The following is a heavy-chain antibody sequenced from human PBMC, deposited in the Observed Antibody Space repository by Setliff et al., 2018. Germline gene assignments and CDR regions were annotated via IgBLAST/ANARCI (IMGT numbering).Heavy chain of an antibody. V-gene: IGHV3-23*01. CDR3: AKDGSGSYDYLDY. Sequence: PGGSLRLSCAAPGFTFSTYAMSWVRQAPGKGLEWVSTLSGSGGSTYYADSVKGRFTISRDNSKNTLYLQMNSLRAEDTAVYYCAKDGSGSYDYLDYWGQGTLVTVSS. D-gene: IGHD6-13*01. CDR1: GFTFSTYA. J-gene: IGHJ4*02. CDR2: LSGSGGST.